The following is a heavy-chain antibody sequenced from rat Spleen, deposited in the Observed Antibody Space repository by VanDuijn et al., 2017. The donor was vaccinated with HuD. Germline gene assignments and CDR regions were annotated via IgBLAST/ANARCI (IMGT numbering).Heavy chain of an antibody. CDR2: ISYSGST. V-gene: IGHV3-1*01. CDR3: TTYSDYATSPFAF. J-gene: IGHJ3*01. CDR1: AYSITSNY. Sequence: EVQLQESGPGLVKPSQSLSLTCSVTAYSITSNYWGWIRKFPGNKMEWIGHISYSGSTSYNPSLKSRISITRDTSKNQFFLQLNSVTTEDTATYYCTTYSDYATSPFAFWGRGALVTVSS. D-gene: IGHD1-6*01.